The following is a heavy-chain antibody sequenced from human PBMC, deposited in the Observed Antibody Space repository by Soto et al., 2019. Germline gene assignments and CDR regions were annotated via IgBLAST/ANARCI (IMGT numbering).Heavy chain of an antibody. V-gene: IGHV5-10-1*01. CDR3: ARSNYASGGFDI. CDR2: IDPSDSQT. Sequence: PGESLKISCKGSGYSFAGYWITWVRQKPGKGLEWMGRIDPSDSQTYYSPSFQGHVTISADKSISTAYLQWSSLKASDTAMYYCARSNYASGGFDIWGQGTMVTVSS. J-gene: IGHJ3*02. CDR1: GYSFAGYW. D-gene: IGHD1-26*01.